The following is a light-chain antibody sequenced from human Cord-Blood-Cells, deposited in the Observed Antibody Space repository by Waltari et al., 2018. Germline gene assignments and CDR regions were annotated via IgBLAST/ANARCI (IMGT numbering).Light chain of an antibody. CDR1: SSNIGNNY. V-gene: IGLV1-51*02. Sequence: QSVLTQPPSVSAAPGQKVTISCSGSSSNIGNNYVSWSQQLPGTAPKLLIYENNKRPSGIPDRFSGSKSGTSATLGITGLQTGDEADYYCGTWDSSLSAGRYVFGTGTKVTVL. CDR3: GTWDSSLSAGRYV. CDR2: ENN. J-gene: IGLJ1*01.